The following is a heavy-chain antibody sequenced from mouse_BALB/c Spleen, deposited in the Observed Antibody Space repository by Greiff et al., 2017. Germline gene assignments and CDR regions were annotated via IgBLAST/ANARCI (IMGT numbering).Heavy chain of an antibody. D-gene: IGHD2-14*01. CDR3: ARWGYDYAMDY. CDR1: GYSITSDYS. V-gene: IGHV3-2*02. Sequence: VQLKESGPGLVKPSQSLSLTCTVTGYSITSDYSWYWIRYFPGNKLEWMCYISYSGNTSYNPSLKSRISITRDTSKNQFFLQLNSVTTEDTATYYCARWGYDYAMDYWGQGTSVTVSS. CDR2: ISYSGNT. J-gene: IGHJ4*01.